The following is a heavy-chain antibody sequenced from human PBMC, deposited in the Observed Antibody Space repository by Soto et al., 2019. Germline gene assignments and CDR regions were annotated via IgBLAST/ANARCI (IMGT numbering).Heavy chain of an antibody. J-gene: IGHJ6*02. D-gene: IGHD3-3*01. CDR1: GFSLGNARMG. CDR3: ARIMARSGYYYAMDV. CDR2: ISSNDEK. Sequence: QVTLKESGPVLVKPTETLTLTCSVSGFSLGNARMGVSWIRQPPGKALEWLAHISSNDEKSYSTSLKTRLTISKDTSKSQVVRIMTNMDPVDTATYYCARIMARSGYYYAMDVWGQGTTVTVSS. V-gene: IGHV2-26*01.